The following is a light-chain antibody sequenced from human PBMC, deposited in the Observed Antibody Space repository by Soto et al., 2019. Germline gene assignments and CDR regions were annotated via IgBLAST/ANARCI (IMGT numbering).Light chain of an antibody. Sequence: SYELTQPPSVSVSPGQTASITCSGDKLGDKYACWYQQKPGQSPILVIYQDTKRPSGIPERFSGSNSGNTATLTINGTQAMDEADYYCQAWDSSTVVFGGGTKVTVL. CDR2: QDT. CDR1: KLGDKY. CDR3: QAWDSSTVV. J-gene: IGLJ3*02. V-gene: IGLV3-1*01.